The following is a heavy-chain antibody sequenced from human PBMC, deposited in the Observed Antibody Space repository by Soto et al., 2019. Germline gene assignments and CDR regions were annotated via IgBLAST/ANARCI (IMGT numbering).Heavy chain of an antibody. CDR3: AKDIKVWYDDILTGPDY. D-gene: IGHD3-9*01. J-gene: IGHJ4*02. CDR2: ISGSGGST. V-gene: IGHV3-23*01. CDR1: GFTFSSYA. Sequence: GGSLRLSCAASGFTFSSYAMSWVRQAPGKGLEWVSAISGSGGSTYYADSVKGRFTISRDNSKNTLYLQMNSLRAEDTAVYYCAKDIKVWYDDILTGPDYWGQGTLVTVSS.